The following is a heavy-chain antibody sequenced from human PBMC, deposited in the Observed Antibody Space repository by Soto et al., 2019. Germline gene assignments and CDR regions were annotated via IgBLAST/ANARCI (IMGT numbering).Heavy chain of an antibody. CDR2: ISSSSSTI. CDR3: ARDSPLDTAMGASDY. J-gene: IGHJ4*02. Sequence: EVQLVESGGGLVQPGGSLRLSCAASGFTFSSYSMNWVRQAPGKGLEWVSYISSSSSTIYYADSVKGRFTISRDNAKNSLYLKMNRMRAEDTAVYYCARDSPLDTAMGASDYWGQGTLVTVSS. CDR1: GFTFSSYS. D-gene: IGHD5-18*01. V-gene: IGHV3-48*01.